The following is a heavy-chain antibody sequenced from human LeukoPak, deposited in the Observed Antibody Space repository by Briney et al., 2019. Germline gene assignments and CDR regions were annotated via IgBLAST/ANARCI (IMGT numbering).Heavy chain of an antibody. Sequence: SETLSLTCTVSGGSISSYYWSWTRQPPGKGLEWIGYIYYSGSTNYNPSLKSRVTISVDTSKNQFSLKLSSVTAADTAVYYCARVPLVMDSKSYYYYMDVWGKGTTVTVSS. V-gene: IGHV4-59*01. D-gene: IGHD2-21*01. CDR1: GGSISSYY. CDR2: IYYSGST. CDR3: ARVPLVMDSKSYYYYMDV. J-gene: IGHJ6*03.